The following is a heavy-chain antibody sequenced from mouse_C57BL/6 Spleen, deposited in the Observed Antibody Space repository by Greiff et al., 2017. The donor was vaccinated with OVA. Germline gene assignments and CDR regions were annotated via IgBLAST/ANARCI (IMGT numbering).Heavy chain of an antibody. CDR1: GFNIKDYY. Sequence: VQLQQSGAELVRPGASVKLSCTASGFNIKDYYMHWVKQRPEQGLEWIGRIDPEDGDTEYAPKFQGKATMTADTSSNTAYLQLSSLTSEDTAVYYWTRDYGSSLGWYFDVWGTGTTVTVSS. CDR2: IDPEDGDT. D-gene: IGHD1-1*01. J-gene: IGHJ1*03. CDR3: TRDYGSSLGWYFDV. V-gene: IGHV14-1*01.